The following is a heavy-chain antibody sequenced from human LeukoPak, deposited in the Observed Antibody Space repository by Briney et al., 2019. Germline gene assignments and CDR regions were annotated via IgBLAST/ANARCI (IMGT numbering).Heavy chain of an antibody. V-gene: IGHV3-30*18. CDR1: GFTFTNYG. Sequence: GGSLRLSCAASGFTFTNYGMQWVRQAPGKGLEWVAVVSHDGSTTFYADSVKGRFTISRDNSKNTLDLQMDSLRPEDTAVYYCAKEPNPYSSGWYFQDWGQGTLVTVSS. D-gene: IGHD6-25*01. J-gene: IGHJ1*01. CDR3: AKEPNPYSSGWYFQD. CDR2: VSHDGSTT.